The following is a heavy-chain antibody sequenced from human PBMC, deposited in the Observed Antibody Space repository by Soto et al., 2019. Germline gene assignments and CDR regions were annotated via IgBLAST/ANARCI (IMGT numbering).Heavy chain of an antibody. V-gene: IGHV4-34*01. Sequence: QVQLQQWGAGLLKPSETLSLTCAVYGGSFSGYYWSWIRQPPGKGLEWIGEINHSGSTNYNPSLKSRVTISVDTSKTQFSLKLSSVSAADTAVYYCATGRGVRGVIITTYYYYGLDVWGQGTTVTVSS. D-gene: IGHD3-10*01. J-gene: IGHJ6*02. CDR3: ATGRGVRGVIITTYYYYGLDV. CDR2: INHSGST. CDR1: GGSFSGYY.